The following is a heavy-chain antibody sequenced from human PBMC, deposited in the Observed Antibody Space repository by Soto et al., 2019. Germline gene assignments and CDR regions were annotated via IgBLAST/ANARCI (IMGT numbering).Heavy chain of an antibody. CDR2: IIGSGDST. Sequence: LRLSCVASGFTFSNYAMSWVRQAPGQGLEWVSGIIGSGDSTYYADSVKGRFTISRDNSKNTLYLQMNTLRAEDTAVYYCSKGGIYSYSSGHFKVLDYWGQGALVTVSS. CDR3: SKGGIYSYSSGHFKVLDY. D-gene: IGHD3-22*01. V-gene: IGHV3-23*01. J-gene: IGHJ4*02. CDR1: GFTFSNYA.